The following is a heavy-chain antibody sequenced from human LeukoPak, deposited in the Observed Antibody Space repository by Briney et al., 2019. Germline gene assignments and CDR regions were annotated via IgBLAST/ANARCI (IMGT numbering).Heavy chain of an antibody. J-gene: IGHJ6*03. D-gene: IGHD6-19*01. CDR3: ARDEAVAGTFYYYMDV. CDR1: GYTFTSYY. Sequence: EASVKVSCKASGYTFTSYYMHWVRQAPGQGLEWMGIINPSGGSTSYAQKFQGRVTMTRDTSTSTVYMELSSLRSEDTAVYYCARDEAVAGTFYYYMDVWGKGTTVTVSS. V-gene: IGHV1-46*01. CDR2: INPSGGST.